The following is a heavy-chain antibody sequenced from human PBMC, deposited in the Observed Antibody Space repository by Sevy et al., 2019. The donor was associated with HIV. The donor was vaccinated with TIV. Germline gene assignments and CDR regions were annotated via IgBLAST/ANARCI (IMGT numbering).Heavy chain of an antibody. V-gene: IGHV3-74*01. D-gene: IGHD4-17*01. CDR1: GFSFSRYF. CDR3: ARDTLGYGGNPNLDFDL. J-gene: IGHJ4*02. Sequence: GGSLRLSCAASGFSFSRYFMHWVRQAPGEGLVWVSRINSAGSTTNYADSVEGRFIVSRDNAKKTLYLELHSLRVEDTATYYCARDTLGYGGNPNLDFDLWGQGTLVTVSS. CDR2: INSAGSTT.